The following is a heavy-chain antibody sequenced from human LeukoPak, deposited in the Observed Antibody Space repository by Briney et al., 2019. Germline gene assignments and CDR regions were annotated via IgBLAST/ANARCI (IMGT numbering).Heavy chain of an antibody. J-gene: IGHJ4*02. CDR2: INHSGST. V-gene: IGHV4-34*01. Sequence: SETLSLTCAVYGGSFSGYYWSWIRQPPGKGLEWIGEINHSGSTNYNPSLKSRVTISVDTSKNQFSLKLSSVTAADTAVYYCARDSRVAAAGAINYWGQGTLVTVSS. CDR1: GGSFSGYY. CDR3: ARDSRVAAAGAINY. D-gene: IGHD6-13*01.